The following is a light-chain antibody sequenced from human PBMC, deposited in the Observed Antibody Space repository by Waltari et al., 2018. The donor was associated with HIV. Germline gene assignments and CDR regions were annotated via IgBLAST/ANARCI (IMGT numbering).Light chain of an antibody. CDR3: AAWDDSLNGPM. CDR2: SNN. CDR1: GSNIGSTD. J-gene: IGLJ3*02. Sequence: QSVLTQPPSASGTPGPRVTLSCSGSGSNIGSTDVNWYQQLPGTAPKLLIYSNNQRPSGVPDRFSGSKSGTSASLAISGLQSEDDADYYCAAWDDSLNGPMFGGGTKLTVL. V-gene: IGLV1-44*01.